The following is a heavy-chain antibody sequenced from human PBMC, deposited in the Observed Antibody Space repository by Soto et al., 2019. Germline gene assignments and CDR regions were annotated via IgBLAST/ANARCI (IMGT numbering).Heavy chain of an antibody. V-gene: IGHV3-9*01. D-gene: IGHD1-1*01. Sequence: EVQLVEAGGGLVQPGSSLRLSCAASGFTFDDYALHWVRQAPGKGLEWVSGISWNSGSIGYADSVKGRVTISRDNARNSLYLQMNSLRAEDTALYYCAKDNPLDPHDVDYWGQGTLVTVSS. CDR3: AKDNPLDPHDVDY. CDR2: ISWNSGSI. CDR1: GFTFDDYA. J-gene: IGHJ4*02.